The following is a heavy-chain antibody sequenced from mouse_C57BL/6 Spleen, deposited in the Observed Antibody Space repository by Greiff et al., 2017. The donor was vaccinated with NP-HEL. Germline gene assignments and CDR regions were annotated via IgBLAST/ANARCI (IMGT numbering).Heavy chain of an antibody. J-gene: IGHJ4*01. CDR2: IYPGDGDT. D-gene: IGHD2-4*01. CDR3: ARSNYDYLYAMDY. V-gene: IGHV1-82*01. Sequence: QVQLQQSGPELVKPGASVKISCKASGYAFSSSWMNWVKQRPGKGLEWIGRIYPGDGDTNYNGKFKGKATLTADKSSSTAYMQLSSLTSEDSVVYFCARSNYDYLYAMDYWGQGTSVTVSS. CDR1: GYAFSSSW.